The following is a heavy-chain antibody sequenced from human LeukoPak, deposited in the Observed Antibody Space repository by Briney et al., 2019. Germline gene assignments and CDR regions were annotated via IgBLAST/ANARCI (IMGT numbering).Heavy chain of an antibody. CDR3: AKDPYGLIAVAGFDY. CDR1: GFTFSSYA. D-gene: IGHD6-19*01. V-gene: IGHV3-23*01. CDR2: ISGSGGST. J-gene: IGHJ4*02. Sequence: GGSLRLSCSASGFTFSSYAMSWVRQAPGKGLEWVSAISGSGGSTYYADSVKGRFTISRDNSKNTLYLQMNSLRAEDTAVYYCAKDPYGLIAVAGFDYWGQGTLVTVSS.